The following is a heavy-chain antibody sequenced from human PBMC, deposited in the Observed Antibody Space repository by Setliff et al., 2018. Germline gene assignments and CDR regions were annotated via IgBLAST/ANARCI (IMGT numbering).Heavy chain of an antibody. CDR1: GHTFTSYA. CDR3: AREDRAASSYYYYYYGMDV. D-gene: IGHD6-13*01. V-gene: IGHV1-3*01. J-gene: IGHJ6*02. CDR2: INAGNGNT. Sequence: ASVKVSCKASGHTFTSYAFHWVRQAPGQRLEWMGWINAGNGNTEYSQKFQDRVSITRDTSASTAYMELSSLRSEDTAVYYCAREDRAASSYYYYYYGMDVWGQGTTVTVSS.